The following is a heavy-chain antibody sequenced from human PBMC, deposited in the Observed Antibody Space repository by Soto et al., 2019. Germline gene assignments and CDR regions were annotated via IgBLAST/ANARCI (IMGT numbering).Heavy chain of an antibody. CDR1: GGTFSSYA. D-gene: IGHD3-3*01. V-gene: IGHV1-69*01. CDR3: SRVGYDFFGAFPPDTLRVAGYDGMDV. J-gene: IGHJ6*02. CDR2: IIPIFGTA. Sequence: QVQLVQSGAEVKKPGSSVKVSCKASGGTFSSYAISWVRQAPGQGLEWMGGIIPIFGTANYAQKFQGRVTITADESTSTAYMVLSSLRSEDTAVYYCSRVGYDFFGAFPPDTLRVAGYDGMDVWGQGTTVTVSS.